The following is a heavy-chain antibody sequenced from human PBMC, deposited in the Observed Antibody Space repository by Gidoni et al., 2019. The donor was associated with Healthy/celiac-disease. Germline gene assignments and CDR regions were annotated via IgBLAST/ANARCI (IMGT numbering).Heavy chain of an antibody. Sequence: QVQLVQSGAEVKKPGSSVKVSCTASGGTFSSYAISWVRQAPGQGLEWMGGIIPIFGTANYAQKFQGRVTITADKSTSTAYMELSSLRSEDTAVYYCARGGNTVTSYYYYYMDVWGKGTTVTVSS. D-gene: IGHD4-4*01. CDR3: ARGGNTVTSYYYYYMDV. J-gene: IGHJ6*03. CDR2: IIPIFGTA. V-gene: IGHV1-69*06. CDR1: GGTFSSYA.